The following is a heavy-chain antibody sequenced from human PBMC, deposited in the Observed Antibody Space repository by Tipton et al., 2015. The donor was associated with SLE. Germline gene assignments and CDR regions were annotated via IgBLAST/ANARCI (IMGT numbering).Heavy chain of an antibody. CDR2: IYYSGST. J-gene: IGHJ3*02. V-gene: IGHV4-59*12. Sequence: TLSLTCTVSGGSISSYYWSWIRQPPGKGLEWIGYIYYSGSTNYNPSLKSRVTISVDTSKNQFSLKLSSVTAADTAVYYCAREEENDFWSGGDAFDSWGQGTMFTVSS. CDR1: GGSISSYY. CDR3: AREEENDFWSGGDAFDS. D-gene: IGHD3-3*01.